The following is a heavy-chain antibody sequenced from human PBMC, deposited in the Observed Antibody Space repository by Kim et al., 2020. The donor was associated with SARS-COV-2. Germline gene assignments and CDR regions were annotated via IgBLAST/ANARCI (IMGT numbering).Heavy chain of an antibody. V-gene: IGHV3-23*01. CDR1: GVRFSSYA. CDR3: ARDPNGDYIGAFEI. J-gene: IGHJ3*02. D-gene: IGHD4-17*01. CDR2: ICGSGGET. Sequence: GGSLRLSCAASGVRFSSYAMTWVRQAPGKGLEWVSSICGSGGETSYADSVKGRFTVSRDNSKNTLYLQMNSLGAEDTALYFCARDPNGDYIGAFEIWGRGTMVTVSS.